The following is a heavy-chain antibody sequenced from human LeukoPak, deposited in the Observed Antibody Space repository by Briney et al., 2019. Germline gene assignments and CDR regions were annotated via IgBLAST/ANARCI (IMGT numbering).Heavy chain of an antibody. D-gene: IGHD5-24*01. Sequence: GGSLRLSCAASGFTFSSYGMHWVRQAPGKGPEWVAVISYDGSNKYYADSVKGRFTISRDNSKNTLYLQMNSLRAEDTAVYYCAKDRAGRWLQIYYYYGMDVWGQGTTVTVSS. J-gene: IGHJ6*02. CDR2: ISYDGSNK. V-gene: IGHV3-30*18. CDR3: AKDRAGRWLQIYYYYGMDV. CDR1: GFTFSSYG.